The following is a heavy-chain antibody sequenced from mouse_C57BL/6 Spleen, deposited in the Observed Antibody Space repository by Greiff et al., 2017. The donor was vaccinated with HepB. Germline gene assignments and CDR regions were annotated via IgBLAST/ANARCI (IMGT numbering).Heavy chain of an antibody. V-gene: IGHV5-4*01. CDR2: ISDGGSYT. Sequence: VKLVESGGGLVKPGGSLKLSCAASGFTFSSYAMSWVRQTPEKRLEWVATISDGGSYTYYPDNVKVRFTISRDNAKNNLYLQRSHLKSEDTAMYYCARDRDYFDYWGQGTTLTVSS. CDR3: ARDRDYFDY. J-gene: IGHJ2*01. CDR1: GFTFSSYA. D-gene: IGHD3-1*01.